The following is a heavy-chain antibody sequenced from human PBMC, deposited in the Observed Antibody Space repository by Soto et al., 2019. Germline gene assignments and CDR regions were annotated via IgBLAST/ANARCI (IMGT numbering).Heavy chain of an antibody. CDR1: GGSISSYY. J-gene: IGHJ3*02. V-gene: IGHV4-59*01. D-gene: IGHD3-22*01. Sequence: SETLSLTCTVSGGSISSYYWSWIRQPPGKGLEWIGYIYYSGSTNYNPSLKSRVTISVDTSKNQFSLKLSSVTAADTAVYYCARDLRVWDSSGYLSVPFAFDIWGQGTMVTVSS. CDR3: ARDLRVWDSSGYLSVPFAFDI. CDR2: IYYSGST.